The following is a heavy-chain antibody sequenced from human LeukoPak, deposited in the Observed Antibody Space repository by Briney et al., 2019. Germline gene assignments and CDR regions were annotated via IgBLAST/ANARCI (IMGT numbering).Heavy chain of an antibody. D-gene: IGHD1-7*01. J-gene: IGHJ4*02. CDR2: ISSSGSTI. CDR1: GFTFSDYY. CDR3: ARDRVNWNYLSSVDY. Sequence: PGGSLRLSCAASGFTFSDYYMSWIRQPPGGGRGWFSYISSSGSTIYYADPVKGRFTIARDNAKTSLYLQRNSLRAEDTAVYYCARDRVNWNYLSSVDYWGQGPLVTVSS. V-gene: IGHV3-11*04.